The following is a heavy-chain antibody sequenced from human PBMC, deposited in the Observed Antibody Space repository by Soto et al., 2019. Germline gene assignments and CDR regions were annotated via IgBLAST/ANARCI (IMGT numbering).Heavy chain of an antibody. CDR3: ARDRGYYDYVWGSYRPLTSYNWFDP. V-gene: IGHV4-30-4*01. J-gene: IGHJ5*02. Sequence: SETLSLTCTVSGGSISSGDYYWSWIRQPPGKGLEWIGYIYYSGSTYYNPSLKSRVTISVDTSKNQFSLKLSSVTAADTAVYYCARDRGYYDYVWGSYRPLTSYNWFDPWGQGTLVTVSS. CDR1: GGSISSGDYY. CDR2: IYYSGST. D-gene: IGHD3-16*02.